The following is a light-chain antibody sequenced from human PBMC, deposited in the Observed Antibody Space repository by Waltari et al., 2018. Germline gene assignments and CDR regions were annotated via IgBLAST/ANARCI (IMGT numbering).Light chain of an antibody. CDR3: SSYTGSSIRYV. J-gene: IGLJ1*01. CDR2: GVS. Sequence: QSDLTQPASVSGSPGQSITISCTGTSSDVGGYNYVSWYQQHPGKAPKLMIYGVSNRPSGVSNRCSGSKSGNTASLTISGRQAEDEADYYCSSYTGSSIRYVFGTGTKVTVL. V-gene: IGLV2-14*01. CDR1: SSDVGGYNY.